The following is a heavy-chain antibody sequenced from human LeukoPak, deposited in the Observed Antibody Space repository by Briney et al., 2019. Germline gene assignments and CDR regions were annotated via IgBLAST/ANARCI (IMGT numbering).Heavy chain of an antibody. D-gene: IGHD2-2*01. CDR2: IKSKSDGGTT. CDR1: GFTFSNAW. V-gene: IGHV3-15*01. J-gene: IGHJ3*02. CDR3: TTRGYCSGTSCRAGYDDASDI. Sequence: TGRSLRLSCAASGFTFSNAWMSWVRQAPGKGLEWVGRIKSKSDGGTTNYAAPVKGRFTISRDDSKNTLYLQMNSLKTEDTAVYYCTTRGYCSGTSCRAGYDDASDIWGQGTMVTVSS.